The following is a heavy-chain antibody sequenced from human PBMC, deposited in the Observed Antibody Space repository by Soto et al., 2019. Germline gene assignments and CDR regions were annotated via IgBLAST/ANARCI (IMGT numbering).Heavy chain of an antibody. CDR2: IYHSGST. CDR1: GGSVSSDSYY. CDR3: ARGVVVIAATPKWGY. J-gene: IGHJ4*02. Sequence: ALTCSVSGGSVSSDSYYWSWIRQPPGKGLEWVGYIYHSGSTYYNPSLKSRVTMSADRSKNQFSLKLTSVTAADTAVYYCARGVVVIAATPKWGYWGQGILVTVSS. D-gene: IGHD2-15*01. V-gene: IGHV4-30-2*01.